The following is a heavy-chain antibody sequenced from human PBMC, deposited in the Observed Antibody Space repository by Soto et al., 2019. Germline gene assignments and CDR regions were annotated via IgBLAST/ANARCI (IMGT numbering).Heavy chain of an antibody. CDR3: AKDGVAARTLPRPHWLDP. V-gene: IGHV3-23*01. J-gene: IGHJ5*02. CDR1: GFTFSSYA. Sequence: PGGSLRLSCAASGFTFSSYAMSWVRQAPGKGLEWVSAISGSGGSTYYADSVKGRFTISRDNSKNTLYLQMNSLRAEDTAVYYCAKDGVAARTLPRPHWLDPWGQGTLVTVYS. CDR2: ISGSGGST. D-gene: IGHD6-13*01.